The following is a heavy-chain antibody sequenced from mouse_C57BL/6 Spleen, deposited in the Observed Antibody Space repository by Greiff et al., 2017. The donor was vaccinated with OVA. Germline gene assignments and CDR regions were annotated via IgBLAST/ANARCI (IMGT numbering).Heavy chain of an antibody. Sequence: EVKLVESGGGLVKPGGSLKLSCAASGFTFSSYAMSWVRQTPEKRLEWVATISDGGSYTYYPDNVKGRFTISRDNAKNNLYLQMSHLKSEDTAMDYCAREGFTTVVGFDYWGQGTTLTVSS. CDR3: AREGFTTVVGFDY. D-gene: IGHD1-1*01. J-gene: IGHJ2*01. V-gene: IGHV5-4*01. CDR2: ISDGGSYT. CDR1: GFTFSSYA.